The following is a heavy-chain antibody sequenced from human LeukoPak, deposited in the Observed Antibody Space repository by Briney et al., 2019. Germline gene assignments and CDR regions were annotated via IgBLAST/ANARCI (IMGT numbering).Heavy chain of an antibody. D-gene: IGHD3-10*01. CDR3: AREGLWFGELAEDYYYMDV. V-gene: IGHV4-61*02. J-gene: IGHJ6*03. CDR1: GGSISSASYY. Sequence: PSETLSLTCTVSGGSISSASYYWSWIRQPAGKGLEWIGRIYISGSTNYKSSLKSRVTISIDTSKNQFSLKLSSVTAADTAVYYCAREGLWFGELAEDYYYMDVWGKGTTVTISS. CDR2: IYISGST.